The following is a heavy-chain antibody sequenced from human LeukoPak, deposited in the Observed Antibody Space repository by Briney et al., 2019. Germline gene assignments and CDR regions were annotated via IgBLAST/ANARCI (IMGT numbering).Heavy chain of an antibody. Sequence: GASVKVSCKASGYTFTSYYMHWVRQAPGQGLEWMGIINPSGGSTSYAQKFQGRVTMTRDMSTSTVYMELSSLRSEDTAVYYCARGHYYGDYEADAYDIWGQGTMVTVSS. V-gene: IGHV1-46*01. CDR2: INPSGGST. CDR3: ARGHYYGDYEADAYDI. CDR1: GYTFTSYY. D-gene: IGHD4-17*01. J-gene: IGHJ3*02.